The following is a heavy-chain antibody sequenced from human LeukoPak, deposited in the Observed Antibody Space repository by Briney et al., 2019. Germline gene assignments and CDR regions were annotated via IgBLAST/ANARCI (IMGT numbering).Heavy chain of an antibody. Sequence: GRSLRLSCTASGYAFGDYALSWFRQAPGKGLEWVSFIRSKTYGGTTHYAASVQGRFNISRDDSKGIAFLQMNSLKIEDTAVYYCARVDYGGVPRRNYWGQGTLVTVSS. V-gene: IGHV3-49*03. D-gene: IGHD4-23*01. CDR3: ARVDYGGVPRRNY. CDR1: GYAFGDYA. J-gene: IGHJ4*02. CDR2: IRSKTYGGTT.